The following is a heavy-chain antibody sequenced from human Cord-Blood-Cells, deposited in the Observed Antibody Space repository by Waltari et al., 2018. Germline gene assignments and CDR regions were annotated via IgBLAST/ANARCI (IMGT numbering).Heavy chain of an antibody. CDR1: RFTFRSYA. D-gene: IGHD1-7*01. CDR3: AKDSDWNSRGPLDY. CDR2: IGGSGGST. Sequence: EVQLLESGGGLVQPGGSRRLSRAASRFTFRSYALSWVRAAPGKGLEWVSAIGGSGGSTYYADSVKGRFTISRDNSKNTLYLQMNSLRAEDTAVYYCAKDSDWNSRGPLDYWGQGTLVTVSS. J-gene: IGHJ4*02. V-gene: IGHV3-23*01.